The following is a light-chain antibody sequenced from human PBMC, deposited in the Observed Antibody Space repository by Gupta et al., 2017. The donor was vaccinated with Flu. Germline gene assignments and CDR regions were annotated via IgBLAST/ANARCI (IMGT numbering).Light chain of an antibody. V-gene: IGKV1-33*01. J-gene: IGKJ1*01. CDR3: QQYANLPT. CDR2: DAS. CDR1: KDIRKY. Sequence: SPSSLSASVGDRVTITCQASKDIRKYLNWYQQRPGKAPKLLMYDASNLEKGVPSRFSGSGSGTEFTFTVSSLQPEDFATYYCQQYANLPTFGQGTKVDIK.